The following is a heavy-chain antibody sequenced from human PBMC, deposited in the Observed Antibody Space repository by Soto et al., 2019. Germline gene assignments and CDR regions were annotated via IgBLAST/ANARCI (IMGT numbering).Heavy chain of an antibody. D-gene: IGHD3-9*01. J-gene: IGHJ4*02. CDR1: GFTFSSYS. CDR3: ARGEGYFDWSAPRY. Sequence: EVQLVESGGGLVKPGGSLRLSCAASGFTFSSYSMHWVRQAPGKGLEWVSSISSSSTYIKYADSVKGRFTISRDNAMNSLYLQMNSLRAEDTAVYYCARGEGYFDWSAPRYWGQGTLVTVSS. CDR2: ISSSSTYI. V-gene: IGHV3-21*01.